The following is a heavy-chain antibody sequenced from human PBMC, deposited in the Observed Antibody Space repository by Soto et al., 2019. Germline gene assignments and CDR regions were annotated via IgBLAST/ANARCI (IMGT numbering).Heavy chain of an antibody. CDR2: ISHTGAA. D-gene: IGHD2-15*01. V-gene: IGHV4-39*01. CDR1: GGSISDNDYY. Sequence: QMQLLESGPGLVKPSETLSLTCTVSGGSISDNDYYWNWIRQPPGKGLEWIGTISHTGAAYYNPSRGSRVVISVGTSENQFPLDLSSATAADTAVYYCATLAYPATGSTAYGDEAFDLWGLGTMVTVSS. CDR3: ATLAYPATGSTAYGDEAFDL. J-gene: IGHJ3*01.